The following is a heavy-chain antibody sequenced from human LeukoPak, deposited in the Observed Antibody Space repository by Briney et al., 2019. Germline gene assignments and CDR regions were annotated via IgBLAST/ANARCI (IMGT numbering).Heavy chain of an antibody. CDR3: ARVYSSTHNWFDT. Sequence: SETLSLTCTVSGDSISTTSYFWARIRQPPGGGLEWIASIYYSGTTYYKSSLKSRVTISIERSKNHFSLNMNSLTAADTAVYYCARVYSSTHNWFDTWGQGIQVTVSS. V-gene: IGHV4-39*07. J-gene: IGHJ5*02. CDR1: GDSISTTSYF. CDR2: IYYSGTT. D-gene: IGHD2-2*01.